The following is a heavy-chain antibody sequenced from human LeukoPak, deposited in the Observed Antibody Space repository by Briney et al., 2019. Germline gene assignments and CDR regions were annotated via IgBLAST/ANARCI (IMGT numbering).Heavy chain of an antibody. Sequence: SQTLSLTCTVSGLSIGSGTHHWSWIRQPAGKGLEWIGRIYPSGSTDYNSSLKSRVTISIDTSKNQFSLKLTSVTAADTAVYYCAREHYYGSESHWGQGTLVTVSS. D-gene: IGHD3-10*01. CDR3: AREHYYGSESH. J-gene: IGHJ4*02. V-gene: IGHV4-61*02. CDR2: IYPSGST. CDR1: GLSIGSGTHH.